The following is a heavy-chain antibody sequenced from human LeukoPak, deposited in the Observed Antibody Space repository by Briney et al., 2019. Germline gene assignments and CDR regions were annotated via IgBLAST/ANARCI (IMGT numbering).Heavy chain of an antibody. J-gene: IGHJ4*02. CDR3: ARVGSSGYYDGDFDY. D-gene: IGHD3-22*01. V-gene: IGHV4-34*01. CDR1: GGSFSGYY. Sequence: SETLSLTCAVYGGSFSGYYWSWIRQPPGKGLEWIGEINHSGSTNYNPSLKSRVTISVDTSKNQFSLNLSSVTAADTAVYYCARVGSSGYYDGDFDYWGQGTLVTVSS. CDR2: INHSGST.